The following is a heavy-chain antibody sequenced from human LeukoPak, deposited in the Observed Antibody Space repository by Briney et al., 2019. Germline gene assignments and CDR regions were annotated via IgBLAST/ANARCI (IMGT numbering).Heavy chain of an antibody. CDR2: INHSGST. CDR1: GGSFSGYY. J-gene: IGHJ5*02. CDR3: ACLSTTGTVVVPAAMLYWFAP. V-gene: IGHV4-34*01. Sequence: SETLSLTCAVYGGSFSGYYWSWLRQPPGKGLEWTGEINHSGSTNYNPSLKSRVTISVDTSKNQFFLKLSSVTDADTAVYYCACLSTTGTVVVPAAMLYWFAPWGQETLVTVS. D-gene: IGHD2-2*01.